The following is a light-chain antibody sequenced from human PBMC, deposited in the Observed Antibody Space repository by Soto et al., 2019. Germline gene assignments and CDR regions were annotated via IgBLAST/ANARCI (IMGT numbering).Light chain of an antibody. CDR2: CAS. Sequence: IVLTQSPGALSLSPGERATLSCRASQSVXVIYIAWYQQKPGQAPRLRXDCASSRPTGIPDRLSGSGSGTDFTLPISRLDPDDFAVYYWQQYGRAPYTFGQGTKVDIK. J-gene: IGKJ2*01. CDR1: QSVXVIY. V-gene: IGKV3-20*01. CDR3: QQYGRAPYT.